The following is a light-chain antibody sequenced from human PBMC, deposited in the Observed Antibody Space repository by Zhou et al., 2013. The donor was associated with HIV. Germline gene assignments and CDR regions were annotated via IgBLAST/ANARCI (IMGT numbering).Light chain of an antibody. J-gene: IGKJ2*03. CDR2: DAS. Sequence: IQMTQSPSSLSASVGDRVTITCRAGQGIGSSLNWYQQKGGKAPKLLIYDASKLETGVPSRFSGSGSGTDFTFTISSLQPEDIATYYCQQYDNLPLSFGQGTKLEIK. CDR1: QGIGSS. V-gene: IGKV1-33*01. CDR3: QQYDNLPLS.